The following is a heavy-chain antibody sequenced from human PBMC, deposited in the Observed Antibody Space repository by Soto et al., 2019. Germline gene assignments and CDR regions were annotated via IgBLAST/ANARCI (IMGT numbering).Heavy chain of an antibody. CDR3: ARAYSSSWYYFDY. CDR2: IYYSGST. D-gene: IGHD6-13*01. Sequence: SETLSLTCTVSGGSISSYYWSWIRQPPGKGLEWIGYIYYSGSTNYNPSLKSRVTISVDTSKNQFSLKLSSVTAADTAVYYCARAYSSSWYYFDYWGQGTLVTVSS. CDR1: GGSISSYY. J-gene: IGHJ4*02. V-gene: IGHV4-59*01.